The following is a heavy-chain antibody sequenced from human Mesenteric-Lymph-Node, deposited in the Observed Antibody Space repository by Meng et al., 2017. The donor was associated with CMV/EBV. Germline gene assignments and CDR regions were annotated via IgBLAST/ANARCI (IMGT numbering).Heavy chain of an antibody. D-gene: IGHD3-22*01. V-gene: IGHV1-18*01. CDR1: GYTFTTYG. CDR2: ISGYNGNT. J-gene: IGHJ6*02. CDR3: ARGGYYDSSGYYYLGRGMDV. Sequence: ASVKVSCKASGYTFTTYGITWVRQAPGQGLEWMAWISGYNGNTNYAQKFQGRVTMTTDTSTSTAYVELRSLRSDDTAVYYCARGGYYDSSGYYYLGRGMDVWGQGTTVTVSS.